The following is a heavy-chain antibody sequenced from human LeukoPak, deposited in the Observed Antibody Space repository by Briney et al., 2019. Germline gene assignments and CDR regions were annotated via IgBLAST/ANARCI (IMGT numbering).Heavy chain of an antibody. J-gene: IGHJ6*03. D-gene: IGHD2-2*01. CDR3: ARISDCSSTSCYFYYYYMDV. V-gene: IGHV1-18*01. Sequence: GASVKVSCKASGYTFTSYGISWVRQAPGQGLEWMGWISAYNGNTNYAQKLQGRVTMTTDTSTSTAYMELRSPRSDDTAVYYCARISDCSSTSCYFYYYYMDVWGKGTTVTVSS. CDR1: GYTFTSYG. CDR2: ISAYNGNT.